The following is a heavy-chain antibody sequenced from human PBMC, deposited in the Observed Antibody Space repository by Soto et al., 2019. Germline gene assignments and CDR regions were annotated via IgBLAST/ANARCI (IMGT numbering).Heavy chain of an antibody. V-gene: IGHV3-73*02. CDR3: TSQYYYDSSAYYYLDY. Sequence: EVQLVESGGGLVQPGGSLKLSCAASGFTFSGSAMHWVRQATGKGLEWVGRIRSKANNYATAYAASVRGTFTISRDDSKNTAYLQMNSMKPEDTAVYYCTSQYYYDSSAYYYLDYWGQGTLVTVSS. CDR2: IRSKANNYAT. CDR1: GFTFSGSA. D-gene: IGHD3-22*01. J-gene: IGHJ4*02.